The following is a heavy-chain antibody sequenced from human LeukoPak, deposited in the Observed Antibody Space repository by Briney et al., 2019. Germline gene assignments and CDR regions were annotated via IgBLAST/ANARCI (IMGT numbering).Heavy chain of an antibody. J-gene: IGHJ4*02. V-gene: IGHV3-74*01. CDR3: ARGLLGVDY. D-gene: IGHD2-21*01. Sequence: GGSLRLSCAASGFTLGSYWMHWVRQAPGKGLVWVSQINTDGSSRNYADSVQGRFTISRDNAKNTLYLQMNSLRDEDTAVYHCARGLLGVDYWGQGTLVTVSS. CDR2: INTDGSSR. CDR1: GFTLGSYW.